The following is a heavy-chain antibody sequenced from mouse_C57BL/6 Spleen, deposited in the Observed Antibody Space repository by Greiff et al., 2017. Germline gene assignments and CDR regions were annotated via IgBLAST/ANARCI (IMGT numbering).Heavy chain of an antibody. CDR2: ISDGGSYT. J-gene: IGHJ2*01. CDR1: GFTFSSYA. Sequence: EVQVVESGGGLVKPGGSLKLSCAASGFTFSSYAMSWVRQTPDKRLEWVATISDGGSYTYYPDNVKGRFTIARDNAKNNLYLQMSHLKSEDTAMYYSARSLYYGSSPYDYWGQGTTLTVSS. D-gene: IGHD1-1*01. V-gene: IGHV5-4*01. CDR3: ARSLYYGSSPYDY.